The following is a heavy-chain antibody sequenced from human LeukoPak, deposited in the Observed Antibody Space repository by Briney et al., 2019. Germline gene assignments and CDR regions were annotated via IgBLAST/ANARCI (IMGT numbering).Heavy chain of an antibody. CDR1: GGSINKSLYF. CDR2: IYYGGST. CDR3: AKIYNGAGYD. D-gene: IGHD2-8*01. J-gene: IGHJ4*02. Sequence: SETLSLTCTVSGGSINKSLYFWGWFRQSPGKGLEWMGHIYYGGSTSYTPSLQSRVTISVDTSTNQFSLKLSAVTAADTGIYFCAKIYNGAGYDWGPGTQVVVSS. V-gene: IGHV4-39*07.